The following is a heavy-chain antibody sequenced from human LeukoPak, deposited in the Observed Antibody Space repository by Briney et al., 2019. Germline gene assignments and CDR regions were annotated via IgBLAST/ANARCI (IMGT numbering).Heavy chain of an antibody. D-gene: IGHD2-15*01. Sequence: KTGGSLRLSCAASGFTFSSYSMNWVRQAPGKGLEWVSSISSSSSYIYYADSVKGRFTISRDNAKNSLYLQMNSLRAEDTAVYYCASRYCSGGSCYSDYWGQGTLVTVSS. V-gene: IGHV3-21*01. CDR3: ASRYCSGGSCYSDY. CDR2: ISSSSSYI. CDR1: GFTFSSYS. J-gene: IGHJ4*02.